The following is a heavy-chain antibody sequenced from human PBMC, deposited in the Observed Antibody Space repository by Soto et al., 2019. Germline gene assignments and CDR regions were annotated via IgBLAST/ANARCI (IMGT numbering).Heavy chain of an antibody. CDR2: ISAYNGNT. CDR1: GYTFTSYG. CDR3: ARAPTLLWDWLFNPEYYYGLVG. Sequence: SSVQVSCKGSGYTFTSYGISWVRQAPGQGLEWMGWISAYNGNTNYAQKLQGRVTMTTDTSTSTAYMELRSLRSDATAVYYCARAPTLLWDWLFNPEYYYGLVGGSKRSKVTVAS. D-gene: IGHD3-3*01. V-gene: IGHV1-18*04. J-gene: IGHJ6*04.